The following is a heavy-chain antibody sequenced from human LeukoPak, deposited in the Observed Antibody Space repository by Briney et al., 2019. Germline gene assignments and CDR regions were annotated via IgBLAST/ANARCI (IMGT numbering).Heavy chain of an antibody. J-gene: IGHJ6*02. Sequence: PGGSLRLSCAASGFTFSSYAMSWVRQAPGKGLEWVSAISGSGGSTYYADSVKGRFTISRDNSKNTLYLQMNSLRAEDTAVYYCAKAYCTNGVCYTPYYYYYGMDVWGQGTTVTVSS. V-gene: IGHV3-23*01. CDR2: ISGSGGST. CDR1: GFTFSSYA. D-gene: IGHD2-8*01. CDR3: AKAYCTNGVCYTPYYYYYGMDV.